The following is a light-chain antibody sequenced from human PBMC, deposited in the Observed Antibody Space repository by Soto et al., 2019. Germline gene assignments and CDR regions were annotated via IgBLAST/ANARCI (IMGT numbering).Light chain of an antibody. CDR3: QQYGSSPRT. V-gene: IGKV3-20*01. J-gene: IGKJ1*01. CDR1: QTVRNNY. CDR2: DAS. Sequence: EFVLTQSPGTLSLSPGERATLSCRASQTVRNNYLAWYQQKPGQAPRLLIYDASSRATGIPDRFSGGGSGTDFTLTISRLEPEEFAVYYCQQYGSSPRTVGQGTKVDIK.